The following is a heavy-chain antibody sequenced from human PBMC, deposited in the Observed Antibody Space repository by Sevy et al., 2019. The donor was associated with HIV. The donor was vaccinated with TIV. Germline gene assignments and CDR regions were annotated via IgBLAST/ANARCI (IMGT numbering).Heavy chain of an antibody. CDR3: ARGGITMIVSYFDY. CDR1: GFTVSSNY. V-gene: IGHV3-66*01. CDR2: IYSGGST. J-gene: IGHJ4*02. Sequence: GGSLRLSCAASGFTVSSNYMSWVRQAPGKGLEWVSVIYSGGSTYYADSVKGRFTISRDNSKNTLYLQMSSLRAEDTVVYYCARGGITMIVSYFDYWGQGTLVTVSS. D-gene: IGHD3-22*01.